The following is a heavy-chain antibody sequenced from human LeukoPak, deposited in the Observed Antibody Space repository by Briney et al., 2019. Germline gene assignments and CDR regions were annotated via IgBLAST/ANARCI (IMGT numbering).Heavy chain of an antibody. CDR3: ARDRYTVVSWYFDL. V-gene: IGHV4-31*03. D-gene: IGHD4-23*01. Sequence: SQPLSLPCTVSGGSIISGGYYWSWIRQHPGKGLVWIGYIYYSGSTYYNPSLKSRVTISVDTSKNQFSLKLSSVTAADTAVYYCARDRYTVVSWYFDLWGRGTLVTVSS. J-gene: IGHJ2*01. CDR1: GGSIISGGYY. CDR2: IYYSGST.